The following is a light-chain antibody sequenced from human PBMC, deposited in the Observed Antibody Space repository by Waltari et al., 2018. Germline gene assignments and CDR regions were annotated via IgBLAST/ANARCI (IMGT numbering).Light chain of an antibody. CDR3: KTWDRSLSAVV. J-gene: IGLJ2*01. V-gene: IGLV1-51*01. Sequence: QSVLTQPPSVSAAPAQKVTISCSGTSSNIGSHYVSWYQHLPGAAPKLPIYDNNKRPSGVPDRFSGSKSGTSATLGITGLQTEDEADYHCKTWDRSLSAVVFGGGTKLTVL. CDR1: SSNIGSHY. CDR2: DNN.